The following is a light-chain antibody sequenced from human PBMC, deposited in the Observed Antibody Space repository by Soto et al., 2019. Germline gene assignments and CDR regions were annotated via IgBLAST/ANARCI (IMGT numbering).Light chain of an antibody. CDR3: QTWGSGIVV. Sequence: QLVLTQSPSASASLGASVKLTCTLSSGHSNYAIAWHQQQSEKGPRYLMKLNSDGSHSKGDAIPDRFSGSSSGAERYLTLSSLQSEDEADYYCQTWGSGIVVFGGVTQLTVL. CDR2: LNSDGSH. J-gene: IGLJ2*01. CDR1: SGHSNYA. V-gene: IGLV4-69*01.